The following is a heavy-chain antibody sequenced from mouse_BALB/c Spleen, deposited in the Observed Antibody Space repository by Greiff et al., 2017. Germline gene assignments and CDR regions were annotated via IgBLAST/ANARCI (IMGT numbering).Heavy chain of an antibody. D-gene: IGHD1-1*01. Sequence: QVQLKESGPSLVQPSQSLSITCTASGFSFTSYGVHWVRQSPGKGLEWLGVIWRGGSTDYNAAFMSRLSITKDNSKSQVFFKMNSLQADDTAIYYCARNYGSRNYFDYWGQGTTLTVSS. CDR2: IWRGGST. CDR3: ARNYGSRNYFDY. V-gene: IGHV2-5-1*01. CDR1: GFSFTSYG. J-gene: IGHJ2*01.